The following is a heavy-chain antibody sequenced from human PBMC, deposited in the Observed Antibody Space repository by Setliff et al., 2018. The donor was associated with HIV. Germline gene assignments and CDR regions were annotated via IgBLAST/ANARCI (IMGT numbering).Heavy chain of an antibody. CDR2: IYYSGSP. CDR1: GDSLTSANSY. Sequence: SETLSLTCTVSGDSLTSANSYWGWIRQPPGKGLEWIGSIYYSGSPYYRSKWYNNYAVSVKSRMILNPDTSKNQFSLQLNSVTPEDTAVYYCAKSSNRGRFDYWGQGALVTVSS. D-gene: IGHD3-16*02. CDR3: AKSSNRGRFDY. J-gene: IGHJ4*02. V-gene: IGHV4-39*01.